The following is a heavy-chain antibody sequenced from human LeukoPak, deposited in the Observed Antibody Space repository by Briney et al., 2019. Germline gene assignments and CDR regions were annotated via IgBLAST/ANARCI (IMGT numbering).Heavy chain of an antibody. CDR2: IKSKSDGGAT. CDR1: GFTFSYAW. D-gene: IGHD5-12*01. J-gene: IGHJ4*02. Sequence: GGSLRLSCVASGFTFSYAWMNWVRQAPGKGLEWVGRIKSKSDGGATDYTAPVKGRFTISRDDSENTLYLHMNSLGTEDTVLYYCYTVLVWGGYDAKETDKWGQGTLVTVSS. CDR3: YTVLVWGGYDAKETDK. V-gene: IGHV3-15*01.